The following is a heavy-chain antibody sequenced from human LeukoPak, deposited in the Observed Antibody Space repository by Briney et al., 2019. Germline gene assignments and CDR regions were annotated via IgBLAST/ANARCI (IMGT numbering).Heavy chain of an antibody. CDR2: INPNSGGT. J-gene: IGHJ4*02. CDR1: GYTFTGYY. Sequence: ASVKVSCKASGYTFTGYYMHWVRQAPGQGLEWMGWINPNSGGTNHAQKFQGRVTMTRDTSINTAYMELSRLTSDDTAVYYCVRGGALYYDFWDWGQGTLVTVSS. CDR3: VRGGALYYDFWD. V-gene: IGHV1-2*02. D-gene: IGHD3-3*01.